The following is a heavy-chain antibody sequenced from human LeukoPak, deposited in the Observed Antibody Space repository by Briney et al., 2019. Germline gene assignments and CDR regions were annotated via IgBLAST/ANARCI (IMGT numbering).Heavy chain of an antibody. CDR3: AKRHVVLAARGILYYYYGMDV. J-gene: IGHJ6*02. CDR1: GFTFSSYA. V-gene: IGHV3-23*01. CDR2: ISGSGGST. D-gene: IGHD2-2*01. Sequence: PGGSLRLSCAASGFTFSSYAMSWVRQAPGKGLEWVSAISGSGGSTYYADSVKGRFTISRDNSKNTLYLQMNSLRAEDTAVYYCAKRHVVLAARGILYYYYGMDVWGQGTTVTVSS.